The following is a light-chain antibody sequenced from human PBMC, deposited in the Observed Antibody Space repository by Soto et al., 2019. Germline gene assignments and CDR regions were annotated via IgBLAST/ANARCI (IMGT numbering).Light chain of an antibody. CDR3: SSYAGNNIVI. Sequence: QSVLTPPPSASGSPGQSVTISCTGTTSDVGGYNYVSWYQQYPGKAPKVVIYEVTQRPSGVPDRFSGSKSGNTASLTVSGLQAEDEADYYCSSYAGNNIVIFGGGTKLTVL. CDR1: TSDVGGYNY. J-gene: IGLJ2*01. V-gene: IGLV2-8*01. CDR2: EVT.